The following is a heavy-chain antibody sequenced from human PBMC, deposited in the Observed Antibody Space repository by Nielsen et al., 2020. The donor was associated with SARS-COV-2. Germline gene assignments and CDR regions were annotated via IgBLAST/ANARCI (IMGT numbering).Heavy chain of an antibody. D-gene: IGHD2-21*02. V-gene: IGHV1-3*01. Sequence: ASVKVSCKASGYTLTSYAMLWVRQAPGQRLEWMGWINAGNGNTQYSQKFQGRVTITRDTSASTAYMELSSLRSEDTAVYYCATLLFNEGGYFDYWGQGTLVTVSS. CDR3: ATLLFNEGGYFDY. CDR2: INAGNGNT. CDR1: GYTLTSYA. J-gene: IGHJ4*02.